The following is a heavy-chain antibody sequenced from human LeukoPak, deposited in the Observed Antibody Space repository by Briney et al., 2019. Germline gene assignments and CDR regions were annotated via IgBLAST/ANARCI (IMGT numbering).Heavy chain of an antibody. CDR1: GFTFSSYA. J-gene: IGHJ6*02. Sequence: PGGSLRLSCAASGFTFSSYAMHWVRQAPGKGLEWVAVISYDGSNKYYADSVKGRFTISRDNSKNTLYLQMNSLRAEDTAVYYRASAYGSGSTYYYYYGMDVWGQGTTVTVSS. CDR2: ISYDGSNK. CDR3: ASAYGSGSTYYYYYGMDV. V-gene: IGHV3-30-3*01. D-gene: IGHD3-10*01.